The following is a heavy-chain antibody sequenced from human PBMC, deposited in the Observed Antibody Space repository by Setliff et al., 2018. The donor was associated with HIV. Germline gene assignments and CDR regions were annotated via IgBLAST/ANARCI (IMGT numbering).Heavy chain of an antibody. CDR3: ARDGGDPRYSGTYNY. V-gene: IGHV4-39*07. CDR1: GGSISSSRYY. J-gene: IGHJ4*02. Sequence: PSETLSLTCTVSGGSISSSRYYWGWIRQPPGMGLEWIGSIYYSGTTYYNPSLKSRVTISVDTSKNQFSLKLTSVTAADTAMYFCARDGGDPRYSGTYNYWGQGALGTVSS. D-gene: IGHD1-26*01. CDR2: IYYSGTT.